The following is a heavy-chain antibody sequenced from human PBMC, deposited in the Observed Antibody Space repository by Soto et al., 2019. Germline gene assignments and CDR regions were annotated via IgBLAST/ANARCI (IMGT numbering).Heavy chain of an antibody. CDR2: ISAYNGNT. J-gene: IGHJ4*02. D-gene: IGHD3-22*01. V-gene: IGHV1-18*01. CDR3: ARDIPASYSDSSGSRPLGY. Sequence: QVQLVQSGAEVKKPGASVKVSCKASGYTFTSYGISWVRQAPGQGLEWMGWISAYNGNTNYAQKLQGRVTMTTDTSTRIAYMELRSLRSDDTAVYYCARDIPASYSDSSGSRPLGYWGQGTLVTVSS. CDR1: GYTFTSYG.